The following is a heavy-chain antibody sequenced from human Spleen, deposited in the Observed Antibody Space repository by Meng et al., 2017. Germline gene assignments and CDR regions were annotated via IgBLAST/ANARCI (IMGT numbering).Heavy chain of an antibody. V-gene: IGHV4-61*01. CDR1: GVSVSSNRHY. CDR3: ARGVGLDV. J-gene: IGHJ6*02. CDR2: INYRGST. Sequence: SETLSLTCTVSGVSVSSNRHYWAWIRQPPGKALEWIGYINYRGSTTYSPSLKSRVTISVDTSKNQFSLMLTSVTGADTAVYYCARGVGLDVWGQGTTVTVSS.